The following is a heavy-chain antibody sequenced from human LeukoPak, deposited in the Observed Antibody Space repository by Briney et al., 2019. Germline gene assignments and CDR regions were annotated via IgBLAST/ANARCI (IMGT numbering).Heavy chain of an antibody. V-gene: IGHV4-59*01. CDR1: GGSISSYY. Sequence: PSETLSLTCTVSGGSISSYYWSWIRQPPGKGLEWIGYIYYSGSTNYNPSLKSRVTISVDTSKNQFSLKLSSVTAADTAVYYCAGESGSGWYGSSHFFDYWGQGTLVTVSS. CDR3: AGESGSGWYGSSHFFDY. J-gene: IGHJ4*02. D-gene: IGHD6-19*01. CDR2: IYYSGST.